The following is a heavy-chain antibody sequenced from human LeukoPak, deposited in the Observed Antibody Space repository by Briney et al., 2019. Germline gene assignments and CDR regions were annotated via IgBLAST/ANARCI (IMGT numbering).Heavy chain of an antibody. Sequence: GGSLRLSCAASGFTVSSNYMSWVRQAPGKGLEWVSVIYSGGSTYYADSVKGRSTISRDNSKNTLYLQMNSLRTEDTAVYYCARAATSGGYSFDYWGQGTLVTVSS. CDR2: IYSGGST. V-gene: IGHV3-66*02. J-gene: IGHJ4*02. D-gene: IGHD1-26*01. CDR3: ARAATSGGYSFDY. CDR1: GFTVSSNY.